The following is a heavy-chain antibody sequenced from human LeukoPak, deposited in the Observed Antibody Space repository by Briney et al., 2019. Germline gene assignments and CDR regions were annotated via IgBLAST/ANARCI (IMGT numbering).Heavy chain of an antibody. CDR1: GGTFSSYA. V-gene: IGHV1-69*04. Sequence: ASVKVSCKASGGTFSSYAISWVRQAPGQGLEWMGRIIPILGIANYAQKFQGRVTITADKSTSTAYMELSSLRSEDTAVYYCATSGPSHYYDSSGAYYYYYGMDVWGQGTTVTVSS. CDR3: ATSGPSHYYDSSGAYYYYYGMDV. CDR2: IIPILGIA. D-gene: IGHD3-22*01. J-gene: IGHJ6*02.